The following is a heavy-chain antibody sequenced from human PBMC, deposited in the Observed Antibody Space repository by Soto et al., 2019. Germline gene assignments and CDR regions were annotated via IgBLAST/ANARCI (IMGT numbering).Heavy chain of an antibody. Sequence: ASVKVSCKASGYTFTSYDINWVRQATGQGLEWMGWMNPNSGNTGYAQKFQGRVTMTRNTSISTAYMELSSLRSEDTAVYYCAVEVLRYFDWFRSLDYWGQGTLVTVSS. D-gene: IGHD3-9*01. V-gene: IGHV1-8*01. CDR2: MNPNSGNT. CDR1: GYTFTSYD. CDR3: AVEVLRYFDWFRSLDY. J-gene: IGHJ4*02.